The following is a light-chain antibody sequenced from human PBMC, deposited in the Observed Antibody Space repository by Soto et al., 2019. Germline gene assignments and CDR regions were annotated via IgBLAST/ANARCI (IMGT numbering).Light chain of an antibody. CDR3: RSWDSSLSGCM. Sequence: QAVLTQPPSASGTPGQRVTISCSGSSSNIGSNYVYWYQQLPGTASKLLIYRNNQRPSGVPDRFSGSKSGTSASLAISGLRSEDEADYYCRSWDSSLSGCMFGGGTQLTVL. J-gene: IGLJ7*01. CDR1: SSNIGSNY. V-gene: IGLV1-47*01. CDR2: RNN.